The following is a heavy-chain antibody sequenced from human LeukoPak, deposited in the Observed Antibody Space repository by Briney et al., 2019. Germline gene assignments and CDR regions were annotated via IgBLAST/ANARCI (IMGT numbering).Heavy chain of an antibody. J-gene: IGHJ4*02. V-gene: IGHV3-33*08. CDR3: ARDLSRGSAAD. CDR2: IWSDGSNK. D-gene: IGHD3-10*01. Sequence: PGGSLRLSCAASGFTFSSYSMNWVRQAPGKGLEWVALIWSDGSNKYCADSVKGRFTISRDNSKSTLYLQMNSLRDDDTAVYYCARDLSRGSAADWGQGTLVTVSS. CDR1: GFTFSSYS.